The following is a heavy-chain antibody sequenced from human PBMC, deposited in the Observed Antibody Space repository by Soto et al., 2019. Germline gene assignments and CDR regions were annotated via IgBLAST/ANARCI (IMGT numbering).Heavy chain of an antibody. Sequence: EVQLLESGGGLVQPGGSLRLSCAASGFNFSSYAMSWVRQAPGKGLEWVSAISGSGGSTYYADSVKGRFTISRDNSKNTLYLQMNSLRAEDTAVYYCAKAAAAAAKLEDAFDIWGQGTMVTVSS. CDR2: ISGSGGST. V-gene: IGHV3-23*01. CDR1: GFNFSSYA. J-gene: IGHJ3*02. CDR3: AKAAAAAAKLEDAFDI. D-gene: IGHD6-13*01.